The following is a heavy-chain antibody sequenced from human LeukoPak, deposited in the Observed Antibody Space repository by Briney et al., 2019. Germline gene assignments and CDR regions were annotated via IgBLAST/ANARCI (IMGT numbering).Heavy chain of an antibody. Sequence: SETLSLTCTVSGGSISSGSYYWSWIRQPAGKGLEWIGRIYTSGSTNYNPSLKSRVTISVDTSKNQFSLKLSSVTAADTAVYYCARGRCSSTSCYSDYWGQGTLVTVSS. CDR3: ARGRCSSTSCYSDY. D-gene: IGHD2-2*01. J-gene: IGHJ4*02. CDR2: IYTSGST. CDR1: GGSISSGSYY. V-gene: IGHV4-61*02.